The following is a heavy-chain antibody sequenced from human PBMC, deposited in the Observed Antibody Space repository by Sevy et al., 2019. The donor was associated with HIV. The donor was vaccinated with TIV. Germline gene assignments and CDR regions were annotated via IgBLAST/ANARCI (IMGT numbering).Heavy chain of an antibody. J-gene: IGHJ4*02. CDR1: GGSFSGYY. D-gene: IGHD5-18*01. CDR2: ISHSGST. Sequence: SETLSLTCAVYGGSFSGYYWSWIRQPPGKGLGWIGEISHSGSTNYNPSLKSRVTISVDTSKNQFSLKLSFVTAADTAVYYCARWTDGYSYGLDYWGQGTLVTVSS. V-gene: IGHV4-34*01. CDR3: ARWTDGYSYGLDY.